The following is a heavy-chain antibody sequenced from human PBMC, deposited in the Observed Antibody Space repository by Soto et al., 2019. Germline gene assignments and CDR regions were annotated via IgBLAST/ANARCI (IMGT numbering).Heavy chain of an antibody. CDR3: AHSSQHYKKWFDT. CDR2: IYWDDDT. Sequence: QITLKASGPTVVQPTQTLTLTCTFSGFSLSSDGVGVGWIRQPPRKAPEWLALIYWDDDTRYSPSLKSRLTLTNDPSNNQVVLTMTNMDPVYTATYYCAHSSQHYKKWFDTWGQGTLVTVSS. J-gene: IGHJ5*02. CDR1: GFSLSSDGVG. D-gene: IGHD4-4*01. V-gene: IGHV2-5*02.